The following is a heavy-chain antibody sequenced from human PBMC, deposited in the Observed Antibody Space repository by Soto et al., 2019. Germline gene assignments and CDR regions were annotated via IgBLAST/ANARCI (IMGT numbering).Heavy chain of an antibody. CDR2: IFAGGNT. J-gene: IGHJ4*02. Sequence: EVQLVESGGGLIQPGGSLRLSCAASGFTVSSNYMTWVRQAPGKGLEWVSIIFAGGNTYYADSVKGRFTISRDNSKNAMYLQMSGRRAEDTAVYFCARTPSPSSAFDYWGQGAL. V-gene: IGHV3-53*01. CDR3: ARTPSPSSAFDY. D-gene: IGHD6-25*01. CDR1: GFTVSSNY.